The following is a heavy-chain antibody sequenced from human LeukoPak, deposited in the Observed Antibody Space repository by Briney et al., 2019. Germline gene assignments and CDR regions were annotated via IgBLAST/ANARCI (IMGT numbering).Heavy chain of an antibody. CDR2: IGSGSGDTT. CDR3: AKNYESGRGVPYGMDV. D-gene: IGHD3-10*01. V-gene: IGHV3-23*01. J-gene: IGHJ6*02. Sequence: GGSLTLSCAASGFTFSSYAMRWVRQAPGKGLEWVSAIGSGSGDTTIYADSVKGRFTISRDKSKNTLYLQMSNLRDEDTAVYYCAKNYESGRGVPYGMDVWGQGTTVTVSS. CDR1: GFTFSSYA.